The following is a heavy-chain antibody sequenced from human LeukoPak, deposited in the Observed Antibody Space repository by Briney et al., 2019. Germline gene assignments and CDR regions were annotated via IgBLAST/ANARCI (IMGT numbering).Heavy chain of an antibody. V-gene: IGHV4-59*01. D-gene: IGHD4-23*01. Sequence: SETLSLTCTVSGGSISSYYWSWIRQPPGKGLEWIGYIYYSGSTNYNPSLKSRVTISVDTSKNQFSLKLSSVTAADTAVYYCARYGGSNDYWGQGTQVTVAS. CDR2: IYYSGST. CDR3: ARYGGSNDY. CDR1: GGSISSYY. J-gene: IGHJ4*02.